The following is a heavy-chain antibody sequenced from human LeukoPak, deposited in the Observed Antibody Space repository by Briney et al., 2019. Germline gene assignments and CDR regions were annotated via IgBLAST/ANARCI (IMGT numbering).Heavy chain of an antibody. CDR3: AGSGRYNDAFDI. CDR2: ISGSGGST. Sequence: GGSLRLSCAASGFTFSSYAMSWVRQAPGKGLEWVSAISGSGGSTYYADSVKGRFTISRDNSKNTLYLQMNSLRAEDTAVYYCAGSGRYNDAFDIWGQGTMVTVSS. D-gene: IGHD1-26*01. V-gene: IGHV3-23*01. J-gene: IGHJ3*02. CDR1: GFTFSSYA.